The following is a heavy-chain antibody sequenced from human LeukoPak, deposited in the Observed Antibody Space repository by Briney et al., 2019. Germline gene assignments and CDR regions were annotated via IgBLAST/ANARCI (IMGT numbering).Heavy chain of an antibody. CDR1: GYTLISHG. V-gene: IGHV1-18*01. CDR2: ISAYNGNT. Sequence: ASVKVSCKASGYTLISHGISWVRQAPGQGLEWMGWISAYNGNTNYAQKLQGRVTMTTDTSTSTAYMELRSLRSDDTAVYYCARAPDYYYDSSGPHFDYWGQGTLVTVSS. CDR3: ARAPDYYYDSSGPHFDY. D-gene: IGHD3-22*01. J-gene: IGHJ4*02.